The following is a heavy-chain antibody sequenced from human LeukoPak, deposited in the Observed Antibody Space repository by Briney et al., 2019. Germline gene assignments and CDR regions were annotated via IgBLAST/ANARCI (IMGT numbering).Heavy chain of an antibody. D-gene: IGHD3-10*01. J-gene: IGHJ4*02. CDR1: GFAFSNYA. V-gene: IGHV3-23*01. Sequence: SGGSLRLSCAASGFAFSNYAMSWVRQAPGKGLEWVSAISGSGVSTYYADSVKGRFTISRDNSMHTLYLQMNSLRAEDTAIYYCAKDTALRAYFDYWGQGTLVTVSS. CDR3: AKDTALRAYFDY. CDR2: ISGSGVST.